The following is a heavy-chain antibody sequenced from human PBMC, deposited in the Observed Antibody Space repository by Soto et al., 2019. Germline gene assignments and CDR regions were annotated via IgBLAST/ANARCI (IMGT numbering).Heavy chain of an antibody. D-gene: IGHD3-22*01. CDR3: ATETDYYYDSSCYYLDAFDL. CDR1: GGTFSSYA. J-gene: IGHJ3*01. CDR2: ISPIFGTA. V-gene: IGHV1-69*01. Sequence: QAQLVQSWAEVKKPGSSVKVSCKASGGTFSSYAISWVRQAPGQGLEWMGGISPIFGTANYAQKFQGRVTIAADESTSIAYMELSSLSSEDTAVYYCATETDYYYDSSCYYLDAFDLWGQGTMVTVSS.